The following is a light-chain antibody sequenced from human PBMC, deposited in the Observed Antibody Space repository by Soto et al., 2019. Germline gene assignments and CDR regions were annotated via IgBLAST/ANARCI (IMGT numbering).Light chain of an antibody. CDR3: GSFADTNNFPYV. CDR2: EVN. CDR1: SSDVGGYNY. V-gene: IGLV2-8*01. J-gene: IGLJ1*01. Sequence: QSALTQPPSASGSPGQSVTISCTGTSSDVGGYNYVSWYQQHPGKAPKLMIYEVNKRPSWVPDRFSGSKSGNTASLTVSGLQAEDEADYYCGSFADTNNFPYVFGTGTKVTVL.